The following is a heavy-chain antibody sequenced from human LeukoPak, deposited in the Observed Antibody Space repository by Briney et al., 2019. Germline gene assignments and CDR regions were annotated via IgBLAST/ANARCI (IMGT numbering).Heavy chain of an antibody. Sequence: GASVKVSCKASGYTFTGYYMHWVRQAPGQGLEWMGWINPNSGGTNYAQKFQGRVTMTRDTSISTAYMELSRLRSDDTAVYYCARGGLVRGVKITMMVVVTDYWGQGTLVTVSS. J-gene: IGHJ4*02. CDR3: ARGGLVRGVKITMMVVVTDY. CDR1: GYTFTGYY. V-gene: IGHV1-2*02. CDR2: INPNSGGT. D-gene: IGHD3-22*01.